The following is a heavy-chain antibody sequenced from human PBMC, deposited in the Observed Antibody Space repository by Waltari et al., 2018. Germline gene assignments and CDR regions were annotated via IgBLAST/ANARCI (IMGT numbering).Heavy chain of an antibody. CDR2: INTNTGNP. Sequence: GSELKKPGASVRVSCKASGYTFISYVMNWMRQAPGQGLEWMGWINTNTGNPTYAQGFTGRFVFSLDTSVSTAYLQISSLKAEDTAVYYCASPSDTAMGLGGMDVWGQGTTVTVSS. CDR1: GYTFISYV. J-gene: IGHJ6*02. D-gene: IGHD5-18*01. V-gene: IGHV7-4-1*02. CDR3: ASPSDTAMGLGGMDV.